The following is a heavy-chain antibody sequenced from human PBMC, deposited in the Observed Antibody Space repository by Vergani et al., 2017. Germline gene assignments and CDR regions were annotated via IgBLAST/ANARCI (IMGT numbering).Heavy chain of an antibody. CDR3: ATKSCGTPGCQIGYFRE. D-gene: IGHD1-1*01. V-gene: IGHV3-30*03. CDR2: ISYDGTQK. CDR1: GFTSSYYG. Sequence: QVHLVESGGGVVQPGRSLRLSCVVSGFTSSYYGIHWVRQAPGKELEWVAVISYDGTQKYYADSVKGRFTISRDNSKSTLYLQMNSLRTEDTAVYYCATKSCGTPGCQIGYFREWGQGTLVTVSS. J-gene: IGHJ1*01.